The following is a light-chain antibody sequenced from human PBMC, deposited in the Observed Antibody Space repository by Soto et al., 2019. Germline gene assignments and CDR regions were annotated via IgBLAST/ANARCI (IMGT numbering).Light chain of an antibody. CDR2: DNN. V-gene: IGLV1-51*01. J-gene: IGLJ2*01. CDR3: GTWDSSLSAGEV. Sequence: QSVLTQPPSVSAAPGQTVTISCSGSSSNIGNNYVSWYQQLPGTAPKLLIYDNNKRPSGIPDRFSGSKSGTSATLGITGLQTGDEADYYCGTWDSSLSAGEVFGGGTKLTVL. CDR1: SSNIGNNY.